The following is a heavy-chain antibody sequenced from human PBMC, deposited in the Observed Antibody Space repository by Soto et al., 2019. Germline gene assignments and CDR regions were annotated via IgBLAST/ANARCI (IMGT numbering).Heavy chain of an antibody. V-gene: IGHV3-23*01. CDR2: ISGSGGST. Sequence: PRGAQRHSSAAAGFNLGVYAVRWVRTAQGKGLEWVSAISGSGGSTYYADSVKGRFTISRDNSKNTLYLQMNSLRAEDTAVYYCAKDRPPTRRYYYGMDVWGQGTTVNVSS. CDR3: AKDRPPTRRYYYGMDV. J-gene: IGHJ6*02. CDR1: GFNLGVYA.